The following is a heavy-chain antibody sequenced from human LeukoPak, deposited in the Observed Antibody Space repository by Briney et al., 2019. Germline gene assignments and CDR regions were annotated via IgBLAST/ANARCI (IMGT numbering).Heavy chain of an antibody. Sequence: ASVKVSCKASGYTFTNYYMHWVRQAPGQGLEWMGIINPSAGSTSYAQKFQGRVTMTRDTSTSTAYMELSSLRSEDTAVYYCARVSGSYVYFDYWGQGTLVTVSS. D-gene: IGHD1-26*01. CDR2: INPSAGST. V-gene: IGHV1-46*01. J-gene: IGHJ4*02. CDR3: ARVSGSYVYFDY. CDR1: GYTFTNYY.